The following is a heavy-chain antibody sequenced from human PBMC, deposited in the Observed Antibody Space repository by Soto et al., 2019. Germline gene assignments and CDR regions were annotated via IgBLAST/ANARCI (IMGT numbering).Heavy chain of an antibody. Sequence: EVQLLESGGGLVQPGGSLRLSCAASGFTFSSYAMSWVRQAPGKGLEWVSAISGSGGSTYYADSVKGRFTISRDNSKNTLYLQMNSLRADYTAVYYCAKVGRVLRFVEWLLKGYYFDYWGQGTLVTVSS. D-gene: IGHD3-3*01. CDR1: GFTFSSYA. CDR2: ISGSGGST. V-gene: IGHV3-23*01. J-gene: IGHJ4*02. CDR3: AKVGRVLRFVEWLLKGYYFDY.